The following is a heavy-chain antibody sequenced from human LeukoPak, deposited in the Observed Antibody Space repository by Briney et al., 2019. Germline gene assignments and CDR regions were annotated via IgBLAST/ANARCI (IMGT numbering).Heavy chain of an antibody. Sequence: SETLSLTCTVSGGPISSSSYYWGWIRQPPGKGLEWIGSIYYSGSTYYNPSLKSRVTISVDTSKNQFSLKLSSVTAADTAVYYCARDLRGSYRAFDIWGPGTMVTVSS. CDR3: ARDLRGSYRAFDI. J-gene: IGHJ3*02. V-gene: IGHV4-39*02. CDR2: IYYSGST. CDR1: GGPISSSSYY. D-gene: IGHD1-26*01.